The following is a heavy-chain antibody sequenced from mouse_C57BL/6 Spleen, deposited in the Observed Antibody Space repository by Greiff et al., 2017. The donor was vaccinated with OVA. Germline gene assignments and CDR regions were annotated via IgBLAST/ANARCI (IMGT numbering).Heavy chain of an antibody. V-gene: IGHV1-53*01. D-gene: IGHD2-4*01. CDR3: ARGYYDYLYYYAMDY. J-gene: IGHJ4*01. CDR2: INPSNGGP. CDR1: GYTFTSYW. Sequence: QVQLQQPGTELVKPGASVKLSCKASGYTFTSYWMHWVKQRPGQGLEWIGNINPSNGGPNYNEKFKSKATLPVNKSSSTAYMQLSSLTSEDSAVYYCARGYYDYLYYYAMDYWGQGTSVTVSS.